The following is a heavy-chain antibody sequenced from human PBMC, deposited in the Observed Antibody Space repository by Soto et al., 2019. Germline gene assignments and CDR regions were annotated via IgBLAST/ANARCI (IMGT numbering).Heavy chain of an antibody. V-gene: IGHV4-34*01. J-gene: IGHJ4*02. CDR2: INHSGST. D-gene: IGHD1-1*01. Sequence: QVQLQQWGAGLLKPSETLSLTCAVYGGSFSGYYWSWIRQPPGKGLEWIGEINHSGSTNYNPTLKSRVTISVDTSKNQFSLKLSSVTAADPAVYYCARGSGVDYWGQANLVTVSS. CDR3: ARGSGVDY. CDR1: GGSFSGYY.